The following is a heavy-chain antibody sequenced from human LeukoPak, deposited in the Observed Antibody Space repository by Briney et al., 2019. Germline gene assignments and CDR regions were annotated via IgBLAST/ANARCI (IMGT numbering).Heavy chain of an antibody. CDR1: GFTFSSYG. CDR2: ISYDGSNK. J-gene: IGHJ5*02. Sequence: GGSLRLSCAASGFTFSSYGMHWVRQAPGKGLEWVAVISYDGSNKYYADSVKGRFTISRDNSKNTLYLQMNSLRAEDTAVYYCAREEQGYYDSSGYLRFDPWGQGTLVTVSS. D-gene: IGHD3-22*01. CDR3: AREEQGYYDSSGYLRFDP. V-gene: IGHV3-30*03.